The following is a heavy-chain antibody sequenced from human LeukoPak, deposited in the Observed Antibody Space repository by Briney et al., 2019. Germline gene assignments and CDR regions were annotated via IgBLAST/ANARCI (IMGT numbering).Heavy chain of an antibody. CDR2: IYHSGST. Sequence: SETLSLTCAVSGGSISSGGYFWSWIRQPPGKGLEWIGYIYHSGSTYYNPSLKSRVTISVDRSKNQFSLKLSSVTAADTAVYYCARVGTDYYGSGSYYLDYWGQGTLVTVSS. CDR3: ARVGTDYYGSGSYYLDY. V-gene: IGHV4-30-2*01. D-gene: IGHD3-10*01. CDR1: GGSISSGGYF. J-gene: IGHJ4*02.